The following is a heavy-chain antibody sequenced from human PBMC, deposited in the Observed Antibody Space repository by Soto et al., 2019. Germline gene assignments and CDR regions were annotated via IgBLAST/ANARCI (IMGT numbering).Heavy chain of an antibody. Sequence: QAGGSLRLSCAASGFTFSNAWMSWVRQAPGKGLEWVSAISGSGGSTYYADSVKGRFTISRDNSKNTLYLQMNSLRAEDTAVYYCAKDRPVGPPGIAAAGDGVWGQGTTVTVSS. CDR3: AKDRPVGPPGIAAAGDGV. CDR2: ISGSGGST. J-gene: IGHJ6*02. V-gene: IGHV3-23*01. D-gene: IGHD6-13*01. CDR1: GFTFSNAW.